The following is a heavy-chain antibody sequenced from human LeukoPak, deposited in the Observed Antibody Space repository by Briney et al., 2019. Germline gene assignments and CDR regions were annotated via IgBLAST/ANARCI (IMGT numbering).Heavy chain of an antibody. CDR1: GCTFSSYA. V-gene: IGHV1-69*13. CDR2: IIPIFGTV. CDR3: ARIFGSSSSFDY. J-gene: IGHJ4*02. Sequence: SVKVSCKASGCTFSSYAISWVRHAARQGLEWMGGIIPIFGTVNYAQKFQSRVTITADESTSTAYMELSSLRSQDTAVYYCARIFGSSSSFDYWGQGTLVTVSS. D-gene: IGHD6-6*01.